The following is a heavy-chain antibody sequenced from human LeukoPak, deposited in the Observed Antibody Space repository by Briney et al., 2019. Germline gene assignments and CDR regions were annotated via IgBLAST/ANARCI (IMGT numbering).Heavy chain of an antibody. CDR2: INTSGST. CDR3: AREVSVGATRTLDP. Sequence: SETLSLTCTVSGGSISNYYWSWIRQPAGKGLDGIGRINTSGSTNYNPFLKRRVTMSVDTSKNQFSLKLSYVTAADTAVYYCAREVSVGATRTLDPWGQGTLVTVSS. CDR1: GGSISNYY. D-gene: IGHD1-26*01. J-gene: IGHJ5*02. V-gene: IGHV4-4*07.